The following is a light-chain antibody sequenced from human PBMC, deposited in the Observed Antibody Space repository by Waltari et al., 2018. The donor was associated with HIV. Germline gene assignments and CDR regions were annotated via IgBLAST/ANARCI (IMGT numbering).Light chain of an antibody. CDR1: SSDVGGYNY. Sequence: QSALTQPASVSGSPGQSITISCTGTSSDVGGYNYVSWYQQHPGKAPKLMIYEVRNRPSGVSNLFSCSKSGNTASLTISGLQAEDEADYYCSSYTSSSTLVFGGGTKLTVL. CDR3: SSYTSSSTLV. V-gene: IGLV2-14*01. J-gene: IGLJ2*01. CDR2: EVR.